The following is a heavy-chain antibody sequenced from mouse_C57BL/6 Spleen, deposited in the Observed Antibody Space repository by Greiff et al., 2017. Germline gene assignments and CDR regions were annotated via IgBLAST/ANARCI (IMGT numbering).Heavy chain of an antibody. J-gene: IGHJ3*01. CDR3: ARESYGSSYVIFAY. CDR2: ISDGGSYT. CDR1: GFTFSSYA. V-gene: IGHV5-4*01. Sequence: EVKLVESGGGLVKPGGSLKLSCAASGFTFSSYAMSWVRQTPEKRLEWVATISDGGSYTYYPDNVKGRFTISRDNAKNNLYLQMSHLKSEDTAMYYCARESYGSSYVIFAYWGQGTLVTVSA. D-gene: IGHD1-1*01.